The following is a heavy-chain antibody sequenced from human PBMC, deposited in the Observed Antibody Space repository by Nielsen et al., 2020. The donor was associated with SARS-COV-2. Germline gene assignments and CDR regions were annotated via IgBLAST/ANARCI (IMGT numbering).Heavy chain of an antibody. CDR1: GFSLSNARMG. CDR2: IFSNDEK. J-gene: IGHJ5*02. CDR3: AHRRATMILGWFDP. Sequence: SGPTLVKPTETLTLTCTVSGFSLSNARMGVGWIRQPPGRALESLAHIFSNDEKSYSTSLKSRLTISKDTSKSQVVLTMTNMDPVDTATYYCAHRRATMILGWFDPWGQGTLVTVSS. V-gene: IGHV2-26*01. D-gene: IGHD3-10*01.